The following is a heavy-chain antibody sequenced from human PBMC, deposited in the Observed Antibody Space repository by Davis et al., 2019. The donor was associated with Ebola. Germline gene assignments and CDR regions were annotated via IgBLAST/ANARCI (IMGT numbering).Heavy chain of an antibody. CDR3: AKDRSNFGYGLDV. V-gene: IGHV3-30*18. CDR1: GITLSGYG. D-gene: IGHD4-11*01. CDR2: ISKDGSNK. Sequence: PGGSLRLSCAASGITLSGYGMHWVRQAPGEGLEWVAVISKDGSNKKYVDSVKGRFTISRDNSKNTLYLQMNSLTTEDTAVYYCAKDRSNFGYGLDVWGPGTTVTVSS. J-gene: IGHJ6*02.